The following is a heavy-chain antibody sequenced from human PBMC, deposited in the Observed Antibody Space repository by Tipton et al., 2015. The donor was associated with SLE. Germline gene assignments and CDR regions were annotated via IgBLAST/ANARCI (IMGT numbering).Heavy chain of an antibody. CDR3: ARDGRGVGAFFDY. V-gene: IGHV4-39*07. Sequence: TLSLTCTVSGGSISSSSYYWSWIRQPPGKGLEWIGEINHSGSTNYNPSLKSRVTISVDTSKNQFSLKLSSVTAADTAVYYCARDGRGVGAFFDYWGQGTLVTVSS. J-gene: IGHJ4*02. CDR1: GGSISSSSYY. CDR2: INHSGST. D-gene: IGHD1-26*01.